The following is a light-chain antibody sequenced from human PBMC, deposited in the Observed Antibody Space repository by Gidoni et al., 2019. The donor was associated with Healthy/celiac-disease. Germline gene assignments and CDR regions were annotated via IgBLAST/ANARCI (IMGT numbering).Light chain of an antibody. Sequence: DIQLTQSPSTLSAAVGDSVTITCRASQSISSWLAWYQQKPGKTPKILIDKASSLESGVPSRFSGSGSGTEFTITISSLQPDDFATYYRQQYNSYFFGQGTKLEIK. CDR1: QSISSW. CDR3: QQYNSYF. V-gene: IGKV1-5*03. J-gene: IGKJ2*01. CDR2: KAS.